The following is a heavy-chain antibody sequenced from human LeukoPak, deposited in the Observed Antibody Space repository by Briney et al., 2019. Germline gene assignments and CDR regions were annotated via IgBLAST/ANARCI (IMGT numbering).Heavy chain of an antibody. Sequence: PGGSLRLSCAASGFTFSSYAMSWVRQAPGKGLEWVSAISGSGGSTYYADSVKGRFTISRDNSKNTLYLLMNSLRAEDTAVYYCAKCPVYYDIKRGYYLDYWGQGTLVTVSS. J-gene: IGHJ4*02. V-gene: IGHV3-23*01. CDR2: ISGSGGST. CDR3: AKCPVYYDIKRGYYLDY. CDR1: GFTFSSYA. D-gene: IGHD3-9*01.